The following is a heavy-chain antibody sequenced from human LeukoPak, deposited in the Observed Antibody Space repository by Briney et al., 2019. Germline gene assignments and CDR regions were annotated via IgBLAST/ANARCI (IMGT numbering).Heavy chain of an antibody. V-gene: IGHV3-23*01. J-gene: IGHJ4*02. CDR2: ISGSGGST. D-gene: IGHD2-2*01. CDR1: RFTITDHH. CDR3: KDYASRGDY. Sequence: GGSLRLSCAASRFTITDHHMDWVRQAPGKGLEWVSAISGSGGSTYYADSVKGRFTISRDNSKNTLYLQMNSLRAEDTAVYYCKDYASRGDYWGQGTLVTVSS.